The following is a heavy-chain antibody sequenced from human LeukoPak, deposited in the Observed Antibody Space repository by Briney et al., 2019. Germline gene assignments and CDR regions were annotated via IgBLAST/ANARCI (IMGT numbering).Heavy chain of an antibody. CDR1: GFTFSSYS. D-gene: IGHD4-11*01. J-gene: IGHJ6*03. V-gene: IGHV3-21*01. CDR3: ARDDTIYSNYVSLRYYYMDV. CDR2: ISSSSSYI. Sequence: PGGSLRLSCAASGFTFSSYSMNWVRQAPGKGLEWVSSISSSSSYIYYADSVKGRFTISRDNAKNSLYLQMNSLRAEDTAVYYCARDDTIYSNYVSLRYYYMDVWGKGTTVTVSS.